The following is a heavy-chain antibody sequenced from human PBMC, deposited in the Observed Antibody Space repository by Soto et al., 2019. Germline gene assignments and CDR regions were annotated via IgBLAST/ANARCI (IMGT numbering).Heavy chain of an antibody. V-gene: IGHV2-5*02. J-gene: IGHJ5*02. D-gene: IGHD3-3*01. CDR1: GFSLSTSGAA. Sequence: QINLIESGPTLVKPTQTLTLTCTFSGFSLSTSGAAVGWVRQPPGRALEWLALIYWDGDKRYNASLGNRLTITKDTSMNHVVLTLTNVDAADTATYYCAHRATMTIFGLIIDNGIWFDPWGQGTRVIVSS. CDR2: IYWDGDK. CDR3: AHRATMTIFGLIIDNGIWFDP.